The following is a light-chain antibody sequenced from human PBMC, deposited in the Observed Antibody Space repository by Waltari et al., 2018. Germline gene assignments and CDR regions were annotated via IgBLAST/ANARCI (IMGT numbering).Light chain of an antibody. CDR3: QQVDSFPRT. J-gene: IGKJ1*01. Sequence: DIQLTQSPSSVSASVGASVTPTCRASPGISSRLAWYHQKPGKAPKLLIYDASSLHSGVPSRFSGSGSGTEFTLTISSLQPEDFATYYCQQVDSFPRTFGQGTKVEVK. CDR2: DAS. V-gene: IGKV1-12*01. CDR1: PGISSR.